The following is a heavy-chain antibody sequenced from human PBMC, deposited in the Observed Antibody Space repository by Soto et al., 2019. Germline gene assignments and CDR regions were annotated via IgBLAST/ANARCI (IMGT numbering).Heavy chain of an antibody. CDR2: ISGSGGST. J-gene: IGHJ3*02. Sequence: GGSLRLSCAASGFTFSSYAMSWVRQAPGKGLEWVSAISGSGGSTYYADSVKGRFTISRDNSKNTLYLQMNSLRAEDTAVYYCAKDELGITIFGVALDAFDIGGQGTMVTVSS. CDR1: GFTFSSYA. V-gene: IGHV3-23*01. D-gene: IGHD3-3*01. CDR3: AKDELGITIFGVALDAFDI.